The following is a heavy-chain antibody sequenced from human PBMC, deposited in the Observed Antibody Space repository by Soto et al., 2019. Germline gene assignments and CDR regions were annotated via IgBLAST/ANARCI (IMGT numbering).Heavy chain of an antibody. Sequence: LRLSCAASGFTFSSYSMNWVRQAPGKGLEWVSSISSSSSYIYSADSVKGRFTISRDNAKNSLYLQMNSLRAEDTAVYYCAREDYSNFDYWGQGTLVTVSS. CDR3: AREDYSNFDY. J-gene: IGHJ4*02. D-gene: IGHD4-4*01. V-gene: IGHV3-21*01. CDR2: ISSSSSYI. CDR1: GFTFSSYS.